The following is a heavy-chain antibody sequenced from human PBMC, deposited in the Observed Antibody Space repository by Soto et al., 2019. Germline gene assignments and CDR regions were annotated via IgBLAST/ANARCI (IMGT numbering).Heavy chain of an antibody. Sequence: EVQLVESGGGLVQPGGSLRLSCAASGFTFSSYWMHWVRQAPGKGLVWVSRINSDGSSTSYADSAKGRFTISRDNAKNTLYLQMNSLRAEDTAVYYCARPNLPSGSYDSDYWGQGTLVTVSS. J-gene: IGHJ4*02. D-gene: IGHD1-26*01. CDR3: ARPNLPSGSYDSDY. V-gene: IGHV3-74*01. CDR2: INSDGSST. CDR1: GFTFSSYW.